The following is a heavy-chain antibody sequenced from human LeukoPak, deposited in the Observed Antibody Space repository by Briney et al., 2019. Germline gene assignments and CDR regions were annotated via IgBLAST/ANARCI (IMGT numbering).Heavy chain of an antibody. J-gene: IGHJ3*02. CDR1: GGSISSGGYY. D-gene: IGHD7-27*01. Sequence: SQTLSLTCTVSGGSISSGGYYWSWIRQPPGKGLEWIGYIYYSGSTNYNPSLKSRVTISVDTSKNQFSLKLGSVTAADTAVYYCARGRGFYTGDAFDIWGQGTMVTVSS. CDR2: IYYSGST. CDR3: ARGRGFYTGDAFDI. V-gene: IGHV4-61*08.